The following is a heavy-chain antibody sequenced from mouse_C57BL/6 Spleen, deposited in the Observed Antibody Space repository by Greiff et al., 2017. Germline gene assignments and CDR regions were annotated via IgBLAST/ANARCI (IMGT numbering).Heavy chain of an antibody. V-gene: IGHV1-53*01. D-gene: IGHD2-12*01. CDR3: ARGRTYYYSDAMDY. CDR2: INPSNGGT. CDR1: GYTFTSYW. J-gene: IGHJ4*01. Sequence: QVHVKQPGTELVKPGASVKLSCKASGYTFTSYWMHWVKQRPGQGLEWIGNINPSNGGTNYNEKFKSKATLTVDKSSSTAYMQLSSLTSEDSAVYYCARGRTYYYSDAMDYWGQGTSVTVSS.